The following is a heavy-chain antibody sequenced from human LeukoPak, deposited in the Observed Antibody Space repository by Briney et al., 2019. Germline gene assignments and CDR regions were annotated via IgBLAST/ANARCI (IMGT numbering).Heavy chain of an antibody. Sequence: SETLSLTCNVSGVSIRSGSYYWSWIRQPAGKGLEWIGRIYAAETDFNPSLKSRLTMSIDTSKNQFSLKLRSVTAADTAVYYCARHQGWLQWEYWGQGTLVTVSS. D-gene: IGHD5-24*01. CDR3: ARHQGWLQWEY. CDR1: GVSIRSGSYY. V-gene: IGHV4-61*02. J-gene: IGHJ4*02. CDR2: IYAAET.